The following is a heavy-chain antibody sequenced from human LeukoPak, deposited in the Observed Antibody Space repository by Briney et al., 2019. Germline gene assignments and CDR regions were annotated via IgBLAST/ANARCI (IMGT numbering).Heavy chain of an antibody. CDR1: GYNFITYA. CDR2: INTNTGNP. CDR3: ARVNYGSGRDDLIYYYYYMDV. Sequence: ASVKVSCKASGYNFITYAMNWVRQAPGQGLEWMGWINTNTGNPTYAQGFTGRFVFSLDTSVSTAYLQISSLKAEDTAVYYCARVNYGSGRDDLIYYYYYMDVWGKGTTVTVSS. D-gene: IGHD3-10*01. J-gene: IGHJ6*03. V-gene: IGHV7-4-1*02.